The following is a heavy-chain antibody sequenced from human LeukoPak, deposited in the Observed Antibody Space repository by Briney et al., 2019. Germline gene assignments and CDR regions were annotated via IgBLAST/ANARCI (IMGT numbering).Heavy chain of an antibody. Sequence: GASVKVSCTASGYTFTSYDINWVRQATGQGLELMGWMNPNSGNTGYAQKFQGRVSMTRNTSISTAYMELSSLRSEDTAVYYCARGRRITMVRGVIPLHYYGMDVWGQGTTVTVSS. V-gene: IGHV1-8*01. D-gene: IGHD3-10*01. CDR3: ARGRRITMVRGVIPLHYYGMDV. J-gene: IGHJ6*02. CDR1: GYTFTSYD. CDR2: MNPNSGNT.